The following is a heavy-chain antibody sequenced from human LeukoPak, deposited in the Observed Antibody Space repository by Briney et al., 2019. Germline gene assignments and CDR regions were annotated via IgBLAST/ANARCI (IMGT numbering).Heavy chain of an antibody. D-gene: IGHD3-22*01. V-gene: IGHV3-33*06. CDR1: GFTFSSYG. CDR2: IWYDGSNK. CDR3: AKAKRPYYYDSSGPLSP. Sequence: GGSLRLSCAASGFTFSSYGMHWVRQAPGKGLEWVAVIWYDGSNKYYADSVKGRFTISRDNSKNTLYLQMNSLRAEDTAVYYCAKAKRPYYYDSSGPLSPWGQGTLVTVSS. J-gene: IGHJ5*02.